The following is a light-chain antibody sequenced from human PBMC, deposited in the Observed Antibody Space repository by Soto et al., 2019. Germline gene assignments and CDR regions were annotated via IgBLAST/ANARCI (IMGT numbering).Light chain of an antibody. CDR3: QQYGSSPVT. CDR2: GTS. CDR1: QRVSNSF. Sequence: EIVLTQSPGTLSLSPGERATLSCRASQRVSNSFFAWYQHKPGQAPRLLLYGTSYRATGFPDRFSGSGSGTDFTLTISSLEPEDFAVYYCQQYGSSPVTFGQGTKVDI. V-gene: IGKV3-20*01. J-gene: IGKJ1*01.